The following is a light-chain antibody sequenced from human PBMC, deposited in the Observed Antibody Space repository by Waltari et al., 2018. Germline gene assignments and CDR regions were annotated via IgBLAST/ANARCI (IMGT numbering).Light chain of an antibody. CDR1: SSNIGNNH. V-gene: IGLV1-51*01. J-gene: IGLJ2*01. Sequence: QSVLTQPPSVSAAPGQKVTISCSGHSSNIGNNHVFWYQHLPGAAPKLVIYENSLRPSGIPDRFSGSKSGTSATLDITGLQTGDEAAYYCGTWDNSLSGKVFGGGTKLTVL. CDR3: GTWDNSLSGKV. CDR2: ENS.